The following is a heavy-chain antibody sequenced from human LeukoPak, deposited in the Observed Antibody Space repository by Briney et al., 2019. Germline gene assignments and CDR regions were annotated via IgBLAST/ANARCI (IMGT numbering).Heavy chain of an antibody. D-gene: IGHD3-9*01. CDR3: ARAGRYFDWLGDDAFDI. CDR1: GDSVSSNSAA. CDR2: TYYRSKWYN. J-gene: IGHJ3*02. Sequence: SQTLSLTCAISGDSVSSNSAAWNWIRQSPSRGLEWLGRTYYRSKWYNDYAVSVKSRITINPDTSKNQFSLKLSSVTAADTAVYYCARAGRYFDWLGDDAFDIWGQGTMVTVSS. V-gene: IGHV6-1*01.